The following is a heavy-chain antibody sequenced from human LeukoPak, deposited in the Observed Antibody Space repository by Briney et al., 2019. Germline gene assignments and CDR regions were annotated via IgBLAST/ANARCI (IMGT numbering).Heavy chain of an antibody. V-gene: IGHV1-18*01. CDR3: AVRNRSSWSPFDF. Sequence: GASVKVSCKASGYTFTNYGISWVRQAHGQGLEWMGWISAYNGDTNYAQKLQGRVTMTTDTSTSTAYMELRTLRSDDTAVYYCAVRNRSSWSPFDFWGRGTLVTVSS. CDR1: GYTFTNYG. J-gene: IGHJ4*02. D-gene: IGHD6-13*01. CDR2: ISAYNGDT.